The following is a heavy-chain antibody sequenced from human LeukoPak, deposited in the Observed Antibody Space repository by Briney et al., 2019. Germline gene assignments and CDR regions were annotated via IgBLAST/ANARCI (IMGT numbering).Heavy chain of an antibody. CDR3: ARVVVVTAHFDY. V-gene: IGHV3-48*01. CDR1: RFTFSSYS. Sequence: GGSLRLSCAASRFTFSSYSMNWVCQAPGKGLEWISYISSSSSTIYYADSVRGRFTISRDNAKNSLFLQMNGLRAEDTAVYYCARVVVVTAHFDYWGQGTLVTVSS. D-gene: IGHD2-21*02. CDR2: ISSSSSTI. J-gene: IGHJ4*02.